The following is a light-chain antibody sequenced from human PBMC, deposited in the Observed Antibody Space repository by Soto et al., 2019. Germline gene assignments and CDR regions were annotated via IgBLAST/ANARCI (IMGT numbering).Light chain of an antibody. CDR3: QQRSNWPPT. CDR2: DAS. Sequence: EIVLTQSPATLSLSPGERATLSCRASQSVSSYLAWYQQNPGQAPRLLIYDASNRATGIPARFSGSGSGTDFTLTISCLEPEDFAVYYCQQRSNWPPTFGQGTKVEIK. J-gene: IGKJ1*01. V-gene: IGKV3-11*01. CDR1: QSVSSY.